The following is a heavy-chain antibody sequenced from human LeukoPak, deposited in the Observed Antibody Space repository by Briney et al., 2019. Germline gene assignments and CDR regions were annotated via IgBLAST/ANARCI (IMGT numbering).Heavy chain of an antibody. J-gene: IGHJ4*02. D-gene: IGHD2-2*01. CDR2: INWNGGST. CDR1: GFTFDDYG. V-gene: IGHV3-20*04. CDR3: ARDWYHAIDY. Sequence: GGSLRLSCAASGFTFDDYGMSWVRQAPGKGLEWVSGINWNGGSTGYADSVKGRFTISRDNAKNTVYLQMSSLRAEDTAVYYCARDWYHAIDYWGQGTLVTVSS.